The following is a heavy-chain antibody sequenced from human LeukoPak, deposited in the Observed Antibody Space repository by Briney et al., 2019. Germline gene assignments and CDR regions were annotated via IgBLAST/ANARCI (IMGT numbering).Heavy chain of an antibody. J-gene: IGHJ4*02. CDR1: GGSISSGGYS. Sequence: PSETLSLTCAVSGGSISSGGYSWSWIRQPPGKGLEWIGYIYYSGSTNYNPSLKSRVTISVDTSKNQFFLKLSSVTAADTAVYYCARGGRATAPPGYWGQGTLITVSS. V-gene: IGHV4-61*08. D-gene: IGHD3-16*01. CDR2: IYYSGST. CDR3: ARGGRATAPPGY.